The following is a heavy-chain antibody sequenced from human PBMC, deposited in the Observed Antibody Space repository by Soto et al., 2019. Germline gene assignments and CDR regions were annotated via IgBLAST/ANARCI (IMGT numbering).Heavy chain of an antibody. J-gene: IGHJ3*02. V-gene: IGHV5-51*01. CDR1: GYSFTSYW. CDR3: ARQYSSSSYDDAFDI. CDR2: IYYGDSDT. Sequence: GESLWISCNGSGYSFTSYWIGWVRQMPGKGLECMGPIYYGDSDTRYSPSFQGQVTISADKSISTAYLQWSSLKASDTAMYYCARQYSSSSYDDAFDIWGQGTMVTVSS. D-gene: IGHD6-13*01.